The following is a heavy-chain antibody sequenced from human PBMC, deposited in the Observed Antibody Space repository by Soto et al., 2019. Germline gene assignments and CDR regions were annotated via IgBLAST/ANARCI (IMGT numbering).Heavy chain of an antibody. J-gene: IGHJ5*02. CDR3: ARASRAAMVTSAWFDP. Sequence: PSQTLSLTCAISGDSVSSNSTAWNWIRQSSSRGLEWLGRTYYRSKWYNDYAVSVKSRITINPDTSKNQFSLQLNSVTPEDTAVYYCARASRAAMVTSAWFDPWGQGTLVTVSS. D-gene: IGHD5-18*01. CDR1: GDSVSSNSTA. V-gene: IGHV6-1*01. CDR2: TYYRSKWYN.